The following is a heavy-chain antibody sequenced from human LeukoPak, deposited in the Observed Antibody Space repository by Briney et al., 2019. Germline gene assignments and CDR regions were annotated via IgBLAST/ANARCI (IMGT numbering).Heavy chain of an antibody. J-gene: IGHJ4*02. CDR3: ARGRRRAFADY. CDR1: GGSFSGCY. V-gene: IGHV4-34*01. Sequence: PSETLSLTCAVYGGSFSGCYWSWIRQPPGKGLEWIGEINHSGSTNYNPSLKSRVTISVDTSKNQFSLKLSSVTAADTAVYYCARGRRRAFADYWGQGTLVTVSS. CDR2: INHSGST.